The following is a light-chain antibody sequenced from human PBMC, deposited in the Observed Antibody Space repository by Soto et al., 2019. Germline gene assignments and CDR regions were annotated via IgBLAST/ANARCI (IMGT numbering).Light chain of an antibody. CDR3: SSYTSSTTRL. CDR2: DVS. Sequence: QSVLTQPASMSGSPGQSITISCTGTSSDVVSWYQHHPGQAPKLMIYDVSNRPAGVSNRFSGSKSGNTASLTISGLQADDEADYYCSSYTSSTTRLFGGGTKVTVL. V-gene: IGLV2-14*01. J-gene: IGLJ3*02. CDR1: SSDVV.